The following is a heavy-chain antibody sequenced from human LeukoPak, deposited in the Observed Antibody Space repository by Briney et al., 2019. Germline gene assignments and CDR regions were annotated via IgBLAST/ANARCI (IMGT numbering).Heavy chain of an antibody. CDR3: ARVTGVSGTSFYAYDY. CDR1: GFTFSTYS. CDR2: ISSTSYTI. V-gene: IGHV3-48*01. J-gene: IGHJ4*02. D-gene: IGHD2-2*01. Sequence: GGSLGLSCAASGFTFSTYSMNWVRQAPGKGLEWVSYISSTSYTIYSADSVKGRFTISRDNAKNSLYLQMNSLRAEDTAVYYCARVTGVSGTSFYAYDYWGQGTLVTVSS.